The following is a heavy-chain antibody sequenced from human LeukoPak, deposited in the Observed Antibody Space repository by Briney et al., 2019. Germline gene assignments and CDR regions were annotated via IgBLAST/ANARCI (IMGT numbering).Heavy chain of an antibody. CDR2: IYYSGST. Sequence: SETLSLTCTVSGYSISSGYYWGWIRQPPGKGLEWIGSIYYSGSTYYNPSLKSRVTISVDTSKNQFSLKLSSVTAADTAVYYCARQAVCSSTSCYVLWFDPWGQGTLVTVSS. J-gene: IGHJ5*02. CDR1: GYSISSGYY. D-gene: IGHD2-2*01. CDR3: ARQAVCSSTSCYVLWFDP. V-gene: IGHV4-38-2*02.